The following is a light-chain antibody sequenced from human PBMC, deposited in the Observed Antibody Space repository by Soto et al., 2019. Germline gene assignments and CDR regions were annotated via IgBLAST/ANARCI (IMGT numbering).Light chain of an antibody. CDR3: QQYGFSLRT. CDR1: QSVRGNY. CDR2: GAS. J-gene: IGKJ1*01. V-gene: IGKV3-20*01. Sequence: EIVLTQSPGTLSLSPGKRATLSCRASQSVRGNYLAWYQQKPGQAPRLLISGASSRASGIPDRFSGSGSGTDFTLTISRLEPEDFAVYDCQQYGFSLRTFGQGSKVEI.